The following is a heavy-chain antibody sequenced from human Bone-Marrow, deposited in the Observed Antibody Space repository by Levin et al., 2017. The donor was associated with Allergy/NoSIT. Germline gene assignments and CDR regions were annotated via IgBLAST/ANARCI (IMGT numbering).Heavy chain of an antibody. CDR1: GGTFSSYA. D-gene: IGHD6-19*01. V-gene: IGHV1-69*13. Sequence: SVKVSCKASGGTFSSYAISWVRQAPGQGLEWMGGIIPIFGTANYAQKFQGRVTITADESTSTAYMELSSLRSEDTAVYYCARDSSDFGAVAGTFDYWGQGTLVTVSS. J-gene: IGHJ4*02. CDR3: ARDSSDFGAVAGTFDY. CDR2: IIPIFGTA.